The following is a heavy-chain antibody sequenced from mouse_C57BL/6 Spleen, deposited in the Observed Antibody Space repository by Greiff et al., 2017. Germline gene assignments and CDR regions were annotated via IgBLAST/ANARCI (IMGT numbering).Heavy chain of an antibody. Sequence: QVQLQQSGAELVRPGASVTLSCKASGYTFTDYEMHWVKQTPVHGLEWIGAIDPETGGTAYNQKFKGEAILTADKSSSTAYMELRSLTSEDSAVYDGTRGGGIYYGNAFAYWGQGTLVTVSA. CDR1: GYTFTDYE. CDR3: TRGGGIYYGNAFAY. CDR2: IDPETGGT. J-gene: IGHJ3*01. V-gene: IGHV1-15*01. D-gene: IGHD2-1*01.